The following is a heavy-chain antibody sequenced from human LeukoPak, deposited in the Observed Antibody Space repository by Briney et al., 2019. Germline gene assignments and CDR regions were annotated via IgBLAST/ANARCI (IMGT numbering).Heavy chain of an antibody. D-gene: IGHD5-24*01. Sequence: KPSETLSLTCTVSGDSINNYWSWIRQPPGKGLEWIGYIYYSGTSNYNPSLNSRVTMSVDTSENQFSLKLSSVTVADTAMYYCVRGRDGYSDWGQGTLVTVSS. J-gene: IGHJ4*02. CDR1: GDSINNY. CDR2: IYYSGTS. V-gene: IGHV4-59*01. CDR3: VRGRDGYSD.